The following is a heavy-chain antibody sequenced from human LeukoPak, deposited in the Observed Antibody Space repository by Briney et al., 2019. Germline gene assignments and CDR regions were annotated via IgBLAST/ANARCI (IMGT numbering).Heavy chain of an antibody. D-gene: IGHD3-16*01. CDR1: GFTFSSYS. CDR2: ISSSSSTI. CDR3: AKDDDWGRYKH. V-gene: IGHV3-48*01. Sequence: GGSLRLSCAASGFTFSSYSMNWVRQAPGKGLEWVSYISSSSSTIYYADSVKVRFTISRDNAKNSLYLQMNSLRAEDTAVYCCAKDDDWGRYKHWGQGTLVTVSS. J-gene: IGHJ1*01.